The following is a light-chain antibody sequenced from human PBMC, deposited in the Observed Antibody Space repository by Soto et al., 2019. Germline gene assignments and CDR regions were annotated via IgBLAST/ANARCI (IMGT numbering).Light chain of an antibody. J-gene: IGLJ2*01. CDR2: RNN. Sequence: QSVLTQPPSASGTPGQRVTISCSGSSFNIGSNYVYWYQQLPGTAPKLLIYRNNQRPSGVPDRFSGSKSGTSASLAISGLRSEDVADYYCAAWDDSLSGVVFGGGTKLTVL. CDR3: AAWDDSLSGVV. V-gene: IGLV1-47*01. CDR1: SFNIGSNY.